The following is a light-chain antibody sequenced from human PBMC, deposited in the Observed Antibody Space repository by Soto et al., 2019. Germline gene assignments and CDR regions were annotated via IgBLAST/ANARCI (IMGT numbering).Light chain of an antibody. J-gene: IGKJ1*01. CDR2: GAS. CDR3: HQYNNWPTLT. V-gene: IGKV3-15*01. CDR1: QSISNN. Sequence: IVMTQSPTTLSVSAGERATLSCRTIQSISNNLAGYQQKPGHAPRLLIYGASTRAPGIPARFIGSGSGTEFTLTISGLQSEDFAVYFCHQYNNWPTLTFGQGTKVEI.